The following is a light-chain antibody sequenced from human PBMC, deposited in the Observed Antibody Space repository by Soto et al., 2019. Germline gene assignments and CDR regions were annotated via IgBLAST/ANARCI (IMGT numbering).Light chain of an antibody. CDR1: SSDVGGSAY. CDR3: TSSTSGSLYV. V-gene: IGLV2-14*01. Sequence: QSALTQPACVSGSPGQSITISCTGTSSDVGGSAYVSWYQQFPGNVPRLLIYKVTNRPSGVSYRFSGSKPGNTASLTISGLQAEDEADYFCTSSTSGSLYVFGTGTKVTVL. J-gene: IGLJ1*01. CDR2: KVT.